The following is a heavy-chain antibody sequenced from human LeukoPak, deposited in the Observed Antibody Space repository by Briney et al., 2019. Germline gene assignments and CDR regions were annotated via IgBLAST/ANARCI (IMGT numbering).Heavy chain of an antibody. Sequence: GGSLRLSCATSGFSFSSHAMTWVRQAPGKGLEWVANIKQDGSDKYYLTSVRGRFTISRDNAKNSLFPQMNSLRVEDTAVYYCARGGGHLDCWGQGTLVTVSS. D-gene: IGHD4-23*01. J-gene: IGHJ4*02. CDR2: IKQDGSDK. CDR3: ARGGGHLDC. CDR1: GFSFSSHA. V-gene: IGHV3-7*03.